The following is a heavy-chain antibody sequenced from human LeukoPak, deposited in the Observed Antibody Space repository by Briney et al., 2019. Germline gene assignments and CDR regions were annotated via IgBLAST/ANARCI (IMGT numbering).Heavy chain of an antibody. Sequence: GGSLRLSCAASVFIFSSYWMHWVRQAPGKGLVWVSRIKTDGSSTSYADSVKGRFTISRDNAKNTLYLQMNSLRAEDTAVYFCGYGSGNYNDYWGQGTLVTVSS. D-gene: IGHD3-10*01. CDR1: VFIFSSYW. CDR2: IKTDGSST. CDR3: GYGSGNYNDY. V-gene: IGHV3-74*01. J-gene: IGHJ4*02.